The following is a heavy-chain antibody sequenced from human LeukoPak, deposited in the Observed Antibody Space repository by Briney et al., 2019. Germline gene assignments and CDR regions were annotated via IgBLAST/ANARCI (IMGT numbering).Heavy chain of an antibody. J-gene: IGHJ6*02. V-gene: IGHV3-23*01. Sequence: PGGSLRLSCAVSGLAVSSSYMSWVRQAPGQGLAWVSAIGDSSSHTYYADSVKGRFTISRDNSKNTLYLQMNSLRAEDTAVYYCAKDPSYGDYVDYYYYYGMDVWGQGTTVTVSS. CDR1: GLAVSSSY. CDR2: IGDSSSHT. CDR3: AKDPSYGDYVDYYYYYGMDV. D-gene: IGHD4-17*01.